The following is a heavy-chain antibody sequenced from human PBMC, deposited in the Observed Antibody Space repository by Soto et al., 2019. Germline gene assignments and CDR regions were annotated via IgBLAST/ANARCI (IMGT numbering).Heavy chain of an antibody. D-gene: IGHD3-10*01. CDR3: ARGGILWFGERRYYYYGMDV. CDR2: TYYRSKWYN. Sequence: QSQTLSLTCAISGDSVSSNSAAWNWIRQSPSRGLEWLGRTYYRSKWYNDYAVSVKSRITINPDTSKNQFSLQLNSVTPEDTAVYYCARGGILWFGERRYYYYGMDVWGQGTTVTVSS. V-gene: IGHV6-1*01. J-gene: IGHJ6*02. CDR1: GDSVSSNSAA.